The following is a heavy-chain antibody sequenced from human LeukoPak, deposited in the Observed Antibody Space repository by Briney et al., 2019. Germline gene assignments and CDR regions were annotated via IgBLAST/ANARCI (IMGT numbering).Heavy chain of an antibody. Sequence: PSETLSLTCTVSGGSISSYYWSWIRQPPGKGLEWIGYIYYSGSTNYNPSLKSRVPISVDTSKNQFSLKLSSVTAADTAVYYCARGTSSSSRPRLRYFDYWGQGTLVTVSS. J-gene: IGHJ4*02. V-gene: IGHV4-59*01. CDR2: IYYSGST. CDR1: GGSISSYY. D-gene: IGHD6-6*01. CDR3: ARGTSSSSRPRLRYFDY.